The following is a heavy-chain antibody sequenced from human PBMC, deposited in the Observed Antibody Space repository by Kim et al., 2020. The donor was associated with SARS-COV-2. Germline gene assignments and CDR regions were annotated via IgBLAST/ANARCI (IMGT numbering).Heavy chain of an antibody. V-gene: IGHV4-34*01. Sequence: SETLSLTCAVYGGSFSGYYWSWIRQPPGKGLEWIGEINHSGSTNYNPSLKSRVTISVDTSKNQFSLKLSSVTAADTAVYYCASEGMVRGVTRYGMDVWGQGTTVTVSS. CDR2: INHSGST. CDR3: ASEGMVRGVTRYGMDV. CDR1: GGSFSGYY. D-gene: IGHD3-10*01. J-gene: IGHJ6*02.